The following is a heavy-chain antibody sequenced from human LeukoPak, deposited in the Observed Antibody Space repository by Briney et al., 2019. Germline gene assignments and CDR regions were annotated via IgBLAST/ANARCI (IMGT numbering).Heavy chain of an antibody. CDR2: INPNSGGT. CDR3: ARDPHYGDYPSAFDI. Sequence: GASVKVSCKASGYTFTGYYMHWVRQAPGQGLEWMGWINPNSGGTNYAQKFQGRVTMTRDTSISTAYMELSRLRSDDTAVYYCARDPHYGDYPSAFDIWGQGTMVTVSS. D-gene: IGHD4-17*01. CDR1: GYTFTGYY. J-gene: IGHJ3*02. V-gene: IGHV1-2*02.